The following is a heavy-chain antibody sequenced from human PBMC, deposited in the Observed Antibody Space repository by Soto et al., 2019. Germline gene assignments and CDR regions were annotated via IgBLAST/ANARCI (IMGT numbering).Heavy chain of an antibody. V-gene: IGHV1-18*01. CDR1: GYTFTSYG. CDR3: ARSLGVYYDFWSGRNYYFDY. CDR2: ISAYNGNT. D-gene: IGHD3-3*01. J-gene: IGHJ4*02. Sequence: GASVKVSCKASGYTFTSYGISWVRQAPGQGLEWMGWISAYNGNTNYAQKLQGRVTMTTDTSTSTAYMELRSLRSDDTAVYSCARSLGVYYDFWSGRNYYFDYWGQGTLVTVSS.